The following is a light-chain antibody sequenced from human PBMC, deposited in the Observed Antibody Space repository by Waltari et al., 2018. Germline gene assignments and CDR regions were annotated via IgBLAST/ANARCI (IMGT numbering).Light chain of an antibody. CDR1: LSIDDS. CDR3: QQYNQWPLT. Sequence: EIVMTQSPATLSVSRGGSATLSCRASLSIDDSLAWYQQKPGHPPRLLIHGASTRDTGIPARFSGSGSGTDFTLTITGLQSEDFAVYFCQQYNQWPLTFGRGTKVEIK. V-gene: IGKV3-15*01. J-gene: IGKJ4*01. CDR2: GAS.